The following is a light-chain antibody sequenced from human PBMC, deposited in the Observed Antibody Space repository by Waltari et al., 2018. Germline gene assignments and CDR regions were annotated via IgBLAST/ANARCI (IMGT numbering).Light chain of an antibody. V-gene: IGLV3-1*01. CDR2: LNN. CDR3: QTWDSSPVV. J-gene: IGLJ2*01. Sequence: SFELTQPPTVSVSPGQTATITCSAHELADKFFWWYQQRPGQSPVMVIYLNNKRPSGIPERFSGSISGSTATLTISGTQDLDEADYYCQTWDSSPVVFGGGTKLTVL. CDR1: ELADKF.